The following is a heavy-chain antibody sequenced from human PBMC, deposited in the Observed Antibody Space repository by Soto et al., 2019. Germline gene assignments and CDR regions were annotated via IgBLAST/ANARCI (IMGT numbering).Heavy chain of an antibody. J-gene: IGHJ6*01. Sequence: GESLKISCKGSGYSFTSYWIGWVRQMPGKGLEWMGIIYPGDSDTRYSPSFQGQVTISADKSISTAYLQWSSLKASDTAMYYCARLERGYIYGALRCCYHCCIDFCRQRTTITVSS. D-gene: IGHD5-18*01. CDR2: IYPGDSDT. CDR3: ARLERGYIYGALRCCYHCCIDF. CDR1: GYSFTSYW. V-gene: IGHV5-51*01.